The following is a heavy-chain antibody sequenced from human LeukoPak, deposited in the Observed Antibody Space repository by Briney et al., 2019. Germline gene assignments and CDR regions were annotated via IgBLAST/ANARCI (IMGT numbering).Heavy chain of an antibody. CDR2: VYYSGST. D-gene: IGHD3-10*01. J-gene: IGHJ4*02. V-gene: IGHV4-59*01. Sequence: SETLSLTCTVSGGSLSSYYWSWIRQPPGKGLEWIGYVYYSGSTNYNPSLTSRVTISVDTSKNQFSLKLSSVTAADTAVYYCARGGTIRTMVLWGQGTLVTVSS. CDR1: GGSLSSYY. CDR3: ARGGTIRTMVL.